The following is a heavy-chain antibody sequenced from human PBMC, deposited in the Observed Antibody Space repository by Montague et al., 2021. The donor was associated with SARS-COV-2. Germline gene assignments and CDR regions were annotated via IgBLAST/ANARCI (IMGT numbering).Heavy chain of an antibody. CDR3: ARKGSGRGDLAY. D-gene: IGHD1-26*01. CDR1: GDSISTVNW. J-gene: IGHJ4*02. CDR2: IYNTGGT. V-gene: IGHV4-4*02. Sequence: SETLSLTCAVSGDSISTVNWWTWVRLPQGRGLGRVGEIYNTGGTKYKPSLKSRVSMLVEKSWNQFSLRLTAVTAADTAIYYVARKGSGRGDLAYWGQGTLVTVSS.